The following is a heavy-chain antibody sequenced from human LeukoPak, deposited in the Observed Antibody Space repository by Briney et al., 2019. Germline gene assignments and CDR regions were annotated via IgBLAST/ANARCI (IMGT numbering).Heavy chain of an antibody. CDR2: IYYSGST. J-gene: IGHJ3*02. D-gene: IGHD3-22*01. CDR3: ASLYYFDSSGYYYGKADI. CDR1: GGSISSGGYY. Sequence: SETLSLTCTVSGGSISSGGYYWSWIRQLPGKGLECIGFIYYSGSTFYNPSLKSRVTISIDTSKNQFSLKLSSVAAADTAVYYCASLYYFDSSGYYYGKADIWGQGTMVTVSS. V-gene: IGHV4-31*03.